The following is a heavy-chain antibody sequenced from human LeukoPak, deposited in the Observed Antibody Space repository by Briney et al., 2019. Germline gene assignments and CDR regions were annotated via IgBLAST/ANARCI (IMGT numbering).Heavy chain of an antibody. Sequence: ASVKVSCKASGYTFTGYYMHLVRQAPGQGLEWMGWINPNSGGTNYAQKFQGRVTMTRDTSISTAYMELSRLRSDDTAVYYCARDRYYYDSSGFPYNWFDPWGQGTLVTVSS. J-gene: IGHJ5*02. D-gene: IGHD3-22*01. V-gene: IGHV1-2*02. CDR2: INPNSGGT. CDR1: GYTFTGYY. CDR3: ARDRYYYDSSGFPYNWFDP.